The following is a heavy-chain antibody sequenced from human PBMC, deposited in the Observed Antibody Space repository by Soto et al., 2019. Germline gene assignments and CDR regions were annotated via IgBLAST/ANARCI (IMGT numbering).Heavy chain of an antibody. CDR2: IIPIFDTA. J-gene: IGHJ6*02. CDR3: ARDEMVVATGSRTWHYYYGMDV. CDR1: GGTFSTYA. V-gene: IGHV1-69*12. D-gene: IGHD2-15*01. Sequence: QVQLVQSRAEVKKPGSSVKVSCKSSGGTFSTYAISWVRQAPGQGLEWMGGIIPIFDTANYAQKFQGRVTITADESTTTAYMELISLRSEDTAVYYCARDEMVVATGSRTWHYYYGMDVWGQGTTVTVSS.